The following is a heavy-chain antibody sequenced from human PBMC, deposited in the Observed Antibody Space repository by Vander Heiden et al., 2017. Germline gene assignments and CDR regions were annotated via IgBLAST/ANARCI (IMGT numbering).Heavy chain of an antibody. CDR1: GYTLTELS. CDR2: FDPEDGET. V-gene: IGHV1-24*01. D-gene: IGHD1-26*01. CDR3: ATDYAPWGGSYQLDAFDI. J-gene: IGHJ3*02. Sequence: QVQLVQSGAEVKKPGASVKVSCKVSGYTLTELSMHWVRQAPGKGLEWMGGFDPEDGETIYAQKFQGRVTMTEDTSTDTAYMELSSLRSEETAVYYCATDYAPWGGSYQLDAFDIWGQGTMVTVSS.